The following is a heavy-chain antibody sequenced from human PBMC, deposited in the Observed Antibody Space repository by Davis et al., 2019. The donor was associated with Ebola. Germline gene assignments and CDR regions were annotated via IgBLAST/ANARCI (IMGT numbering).Heavy chain of an antibody. CDR1: GISVNSNY. Sequence: GSSLKISCVLSGISVNSNYMSWVRQAPGKGLEWVSAIYAGGGTYHAHSVRGRFSLSRDNAKNSLFLQMNSLRDEDTAVYYCARDGYSKDWGDYWGQGTLVTVSS. D-gene: IGHD1-26*01. CDR2: IYAGGGT. CDR3: ARDGYSKDWGDY. J-gene: IGHJ4*02. V-gene: IGHV3-53*01.